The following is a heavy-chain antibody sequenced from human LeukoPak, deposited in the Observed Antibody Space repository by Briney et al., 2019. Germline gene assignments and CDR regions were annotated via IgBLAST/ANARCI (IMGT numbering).Heavy chain of an antibody. V-gene: IGHV4-39*07. Sequence: SESLSLTCTVSGGSISSSNNYWGWIRQPPGKGLEWIGSVYYSGRTYYNPSLKSRVAISVDRSKNQFSLKLSSVTAADTAVYYCARESSGSYWDYYYGMDVWGQGTTVTVSS. J-gene: IGHJ6*02. CDR2: VYYSGRT. D-gene: IGHD3-10*01. CDR1: GGSISSSNNY. CDR3: ARESSGSYWDYYYGMDV.